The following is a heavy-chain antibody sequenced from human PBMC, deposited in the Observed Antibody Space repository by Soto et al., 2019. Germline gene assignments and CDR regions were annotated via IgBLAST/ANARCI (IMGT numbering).Heavy chain of an antibody. V-gene: IGHV1-2*02. D-gene: IGHD3-10*01. J-gene: IGHJ5*02. CDR2: INPHSGAT. Sequence: QVILVQSGAEVQKPGASLKVSCKASGYIFSANYIHWVRQAPGQGLEWLGWINPHSGATNYAQKFRGRVTMSDATSASTADMALARLKSDDTAVYYCVTAHALGFSNWFDPWGRGTLVNVSS. CDR1: GYIFSANY. CDR3: VTAHALGFSNWFDP.